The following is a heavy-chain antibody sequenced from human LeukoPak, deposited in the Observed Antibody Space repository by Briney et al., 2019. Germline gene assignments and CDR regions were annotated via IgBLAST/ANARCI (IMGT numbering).Heavy chain of an antibody. Sequence: GGSLRLSCAASGFTFSTYNMNWVRQAPGKGLEWVSSISSSSSYIYYADSVKGRFTISRDSAKNSLYLQMNSLRAEDTAVYYCARDRSSGWYRNSFDYWGQGTLVTVSS. V-gene: IGHV3-21*01. CDR3: ARDRSSGWYRNSFDY. CDR1: GFTFSTYN. J-gene: IGHJ4*02. D-gene: IGHD6-19*01. CDR2: ISSSSSYI.